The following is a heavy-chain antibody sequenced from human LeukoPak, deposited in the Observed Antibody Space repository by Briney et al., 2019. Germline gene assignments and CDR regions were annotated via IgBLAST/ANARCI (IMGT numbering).Heavy chain of an antibody. CDR2: ISAYNGNT. Sequence: ASVKVSCKASGYTFTSYGISWVQQAPGQGLEWMGWISAYNGNTNYAQKLQGKVTMTTDTSTSTAYMELRSLRSDDTAVYYRARQGAAYYDFWSGYDYFDYWGQGTLVTVSS. J-gene: IGHJ4*02. CDR3: ARQGAAYYDFWSGYDYFDY. D-gene: IGHD3-3*01. CDR1: GYTFTSYG. V-gene: IGHV1-18*01.